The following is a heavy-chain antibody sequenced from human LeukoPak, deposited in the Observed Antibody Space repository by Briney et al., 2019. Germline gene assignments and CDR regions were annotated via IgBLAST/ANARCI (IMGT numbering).Heavy chain of an antibody. J-gene: IGHJ4*02. CDR3: AGDYYDSSGYYSLFGY. CDR1: GYTFTVYY. D-gene: IGHD3-22*01. Sequence: ASVKVSFKASGYTFTVYYMHWVRQAPGQGLEWMGRINPNSGGTNYAQKFQGRVTMTRDTSISTAYMELSRLRSDDTAVYYCAGDYYDSSGYYSLFGYWGQGTLVTVSS. CDR2: INPNSGGT. V-gene: IGHV1-2*06.